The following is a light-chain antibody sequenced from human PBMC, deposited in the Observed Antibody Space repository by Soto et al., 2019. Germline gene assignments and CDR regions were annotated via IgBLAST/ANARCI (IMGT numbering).Light chain of an antibody. Sequence: EIVLTQSPATLSLSPGTGATLSCRASQIVSSSFAWYQQRSGQTPRLLIYDTFTRATGIPARFSAKGAGTDFTLTVSSLEPEDSAGYFCQLRSDWPPTYTFGQGTK. CDR2: DTF. CDR1: QIVSSS. V-gene: IGKV3-11*01. CDR3: QLRSDWPPTYT. J-gene: IGKJ2*01.